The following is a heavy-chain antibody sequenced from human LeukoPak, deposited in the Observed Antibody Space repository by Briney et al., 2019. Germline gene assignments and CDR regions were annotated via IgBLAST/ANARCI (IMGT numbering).Heavy chain of an antibody. Sequence: MTSETLSLTCTVSGGSISSSSYYWGWIRQPPGKGLEWIGSIYYSGSTYYNPSLKSRVTISVDTSKNQFSLKLSSVTAADTAVYYCARLRRYDFWSGSAKDYWGQGTLATVSS. CDR1: GGSISSSSYY. J-gene: IGHJ4*02. CDR2: IYYSGST. D-gene: IGHD3-3*01. V-gene: IGHV4-39*01. CDR3: ARLRRYDFWSGSAKDY.